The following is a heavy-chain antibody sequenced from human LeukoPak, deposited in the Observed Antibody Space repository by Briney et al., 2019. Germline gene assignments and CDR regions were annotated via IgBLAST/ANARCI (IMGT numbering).Heavy chain of an antibody. CDR3: ARAVDVYTYGYGY. D-gene: IGHD5-18*01. V-gene: IGHV3-23*01. J-gene: IGHJ4*02. CDR1: GFTFRDAA. Sequence: PGGSLTLSCAASGFTFRDAAMTWVRQAPGKGLEWVSLISSSGANAYYADSVKGRFTISRDNSKNTLYLQMNSLRDEDTAVYYCARAVDVYTYGYGYWGQGTLVTVSS. CDR2: ISSSGANA.